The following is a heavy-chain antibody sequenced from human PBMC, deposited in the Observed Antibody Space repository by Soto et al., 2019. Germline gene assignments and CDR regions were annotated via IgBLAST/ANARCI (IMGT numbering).Heavy chain of an antibody. CDR2: IIPIFGTA. Sequence: SVKVSCKASGGTFSSYAISWVRQAPGQGLEWMGGIIPIFGTANYAQKFQGRVTITADKSTSTAYMELSSLRSEDTAVYYCARRSSSRFLGSRPPGYYGMDVWGQGTTVTVSS. D-gene: IGHD3-3*01. CDR1: GGTFSSYA. J-gene: IGHJ6*02. V-gene: IGHV1-69*06. CDR3: ARRSSSRFLGSRPPGYYGMDV.